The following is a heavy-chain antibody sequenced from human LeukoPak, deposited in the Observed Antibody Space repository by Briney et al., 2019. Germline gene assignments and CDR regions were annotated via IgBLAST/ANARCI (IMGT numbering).Heavy chain of an antibody. D-gene: IGHD3-3*01. J-gene: IGHJ6*03. CDR2: FDPEDGET. V-gene: IGHV1-24*01. CDR1: GYTLTELS. Sequence: GASVKVSCKVSGYTLTELSMHWVRQAPGKGLEWMGGFDPEDGETIYAQKFQGRVTMTEDTSTDTAYMELSSLRSEDTAVYYCATGAFGVVPMDVWGKGTTVTVSS. CDR3: ATGAFGVVPMDV.